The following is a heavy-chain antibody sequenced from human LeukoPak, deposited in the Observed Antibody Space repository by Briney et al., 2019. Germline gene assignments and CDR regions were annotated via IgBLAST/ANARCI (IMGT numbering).Heavy chain of an antibody. CDR2: ISGSSIYI. CDR3: ARDPPYYDSSGYYYDY. CDR1: GFTFRTYS. D-gene: IGHD3-22*01. V-gene: IGHV3-21*01. Sequence: GGSLRLSCASSGFTFRTYSMNWVRQAPGKGLEWVSSISGSSIYIYYADSVKGRFTITRVNAKNSLYLQMNSLSAEDTAVYYCARDPPYYDSSGYYYDYWGQGTLVTVSS. J-gene: IGHJ4*02.